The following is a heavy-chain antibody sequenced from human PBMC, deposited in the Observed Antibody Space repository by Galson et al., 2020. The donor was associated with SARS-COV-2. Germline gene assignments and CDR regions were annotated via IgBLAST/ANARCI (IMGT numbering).Heavy chain of an antibody. D-gene: IGHD6-13*01. V-gene: IGHV3-21*01. CDR1: GFTFSSYS. CDR3: AKFRASAAGFYMDV. Sequence: GGSLRLSCAASGFTFSSYSMNWVRQAPGKGLEWVSSISSSSRYIYYADSVKGRFTISRDNAKNSLYLQMNSLRAEDTAVYYCAKFRASAAGFYMDVWGKGTTVTVSS. CDR2: ISSSSRYI. J-gene: IGHJ6*03.